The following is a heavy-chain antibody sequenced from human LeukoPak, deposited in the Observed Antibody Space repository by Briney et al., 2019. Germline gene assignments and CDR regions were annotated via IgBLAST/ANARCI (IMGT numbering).Heavy chain of an antibody. CDR2: INPNSGGT. CDR1: GYTFTGYY. D-gene: IGHD6-19*01. Sequence: ASVKVSCKASGYTFTGYYMHWVRQAPGQGREWMGWINPNSGGTNYAQKFQGRVTMTRDTSISTAYMELSRLRSDDTAVYYCASLGQYSSGWYDYWGQGTLVTVSS. CDR3: ASLGQYSSGWYDY. J-gene: IGHJ4*02. V-gene: IGHV1-2*02.